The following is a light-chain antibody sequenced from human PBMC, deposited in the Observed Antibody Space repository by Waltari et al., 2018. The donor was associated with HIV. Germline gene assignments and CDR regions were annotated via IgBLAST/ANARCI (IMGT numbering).Light chain of an antibody. CDR3: QQYKNWPPLT. CDR1: QSIGDK. V-gene: IGKV3-15*01. CDR2: AAS. Sequence: ETVMTQSLATLSASPGDTVTLSSTASQSIGDKLAWYQQKPGQSPRRLFYAASTRATGGPGRFSGSGSGTQFTLTISSLQSEDSALYYCQQYKNWPPLTFGQGTKVEIK. J-gene: IGKJ1*01.